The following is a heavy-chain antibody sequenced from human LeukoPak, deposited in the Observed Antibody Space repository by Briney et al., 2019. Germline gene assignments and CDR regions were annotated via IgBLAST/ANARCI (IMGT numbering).Heavy chain of an antibody. D-gene: IGHD3-22*01. J-gene: IGHJ4*02. Sequence: GGSLRLSCAASGFTFSSYSMNWVHQAPGKGLEWVSSISSSSSYIYYADSVKGRFTISRDNAKNSLYLQMNSLRAEDTAVYYCARDAVVVVITTSLGYWGQGTLVTVSS. CDR2: ISSSSSYI. CDR1: GFTFSSYS. CDR3: ARDAVVVVITTSLGY. V-gene: IGHV3-21*01.